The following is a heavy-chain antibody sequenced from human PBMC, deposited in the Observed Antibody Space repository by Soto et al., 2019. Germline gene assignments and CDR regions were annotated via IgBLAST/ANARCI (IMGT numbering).Heavy chain of an antibody. CDR2: VSSSGGTT. D-gene: IGHD6-13*01. J-gene: IGHJ4*02. CDR1: GFTFTTYA. V-gene: IGHV3-23*01. CDR3: AKVSSTWSTFDY. Sequence: PGGSLRLSCAASGFTFTTYAMSWVRQAPGKGLEWVSAVSSSGGTTYYADSVKGRFSISRDNSKNTLYLQMNSLRAEDTAVYYCAKVSSTWSTFDYWGQGTLVTVS.